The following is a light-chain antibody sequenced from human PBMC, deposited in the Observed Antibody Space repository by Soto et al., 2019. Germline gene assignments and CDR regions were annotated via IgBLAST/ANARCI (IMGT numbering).Light chain of an antibody. V-gene: IGLV2-14*01. Sequence: QSALTQPASVSGSPGQSITISCTGTSSDVGGYNHVSWYQQHPGKAPKLIIYEVPTRPSGVSNRLSGSKSGNTASLTISGLHADDEADYYCCSYTSSSIRVFGGGTKLTVL. CDR3: CSYTSSSIRV. J-gene: IGLJ3*02. CDR2: EVP. CDR1: SSDVGGYNH.